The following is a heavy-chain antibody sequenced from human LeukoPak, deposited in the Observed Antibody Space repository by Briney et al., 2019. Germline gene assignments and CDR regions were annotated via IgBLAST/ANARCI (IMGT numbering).Heavy chain of an antibody. CDR1: GGTFSSYA. CDR2: IIPIFATP. V-gene: IGHV1-69*01. J-gene: IGHJ4*02. D-gene: IGHD5-12*01. CDR3: ARAHSGYDSAVDC. Sequence: GSSVKVSCKASGGTFSSYAINWVRQAPGQGLEWMGGIIPIFATPNYAQKFQGRVTITADESTSTTYMELNSLRSEDTAVYYCARAHSGYDSAVDCWGQGTLVTVSS.